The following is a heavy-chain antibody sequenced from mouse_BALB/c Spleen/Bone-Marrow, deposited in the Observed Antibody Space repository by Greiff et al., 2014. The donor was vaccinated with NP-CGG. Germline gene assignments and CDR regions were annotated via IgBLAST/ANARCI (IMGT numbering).Heavy chain of an antibody. CDR3: ARNHRGYYFDY. CDR1: GFSLTTYG. CDR2: IWTGGST. D-gene: IGHD3-1*01. J-gene: IGHJ2*01. V-gene: IGHV2-2*02. Sequence: VKLMESGPGLVQPSQSLSITCTVSGFSLTTYGVHWVRQSPGKGLEWLGVIWTGGSTDYNAAFISRLSISKDNSKSQVFFKMNSPQANDTAIYYCARNHRGYYFDYWGQGTTLTVSS.